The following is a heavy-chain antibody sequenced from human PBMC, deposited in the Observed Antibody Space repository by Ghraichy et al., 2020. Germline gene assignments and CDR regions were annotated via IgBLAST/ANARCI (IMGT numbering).Heavy chain of an antibody. CDR2: IRDSGTT. Sequence: GSLRLSCSVSGGTMSYYWIWIRQSPGKGLEWIGYIRDSGTTNYNPSHSSRVSMSIDTYKNQFSLKMTSVTAAAMDVYYCARPALLSSGHARAFDIWGQGTIVTVSS. D-gene: IGHD3-22*01. J-gene: IGHJ3*02. CDR3: ARPALLSSGHARAFDI. CDR1: GGTMSYY. V-gene: IGHV4-59*01.